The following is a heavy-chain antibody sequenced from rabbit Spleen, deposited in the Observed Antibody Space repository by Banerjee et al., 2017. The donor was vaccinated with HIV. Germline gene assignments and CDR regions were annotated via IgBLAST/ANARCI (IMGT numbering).Heavy chain of an antibody. CDR2: INSYTAKS. D-gene: IGHD1-1*01. V-gene: IGHV1S45*01. CDR3: ARGGSDYYLTHLYL. J-gene: IGHJ6*01. CDR1: GFRFSFNNDYV. Sequence: QEQLVESGGGLVRPGASLTLTCKASGFRFSFNNDYVMCWVRQAPGKGLEWIACINSYTAKSVYATWAKGRFTISKTSSTTVTLQMTSLTAADRATYFCARGGSDYYLTHLYLWGPGTLVTVS.